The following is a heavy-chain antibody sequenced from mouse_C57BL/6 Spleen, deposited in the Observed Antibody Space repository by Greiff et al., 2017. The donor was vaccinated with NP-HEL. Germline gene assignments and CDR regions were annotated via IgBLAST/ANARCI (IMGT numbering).Heavy chain of an antibody. Sequence: VKVVESGGGLVKPRGSLKLSCAASGFTFSDYGMHWVRQAPEKGLEWVAYISSGRSTIYSADTVQGRFTLSRDNAKHTLFLQMTSLRSEDTAMYYCARDSHYYGSSLYYFDYWGQGTTLTVSS. V-gene: IGHV5-17*01. CDR1: GFTFSDYG. CDR3: ARDSHYYGSSLYYFDY. D-gene: IGHD1-1*01. J-gene: IGHJ2*01. CDR2: ISSGRSTI.